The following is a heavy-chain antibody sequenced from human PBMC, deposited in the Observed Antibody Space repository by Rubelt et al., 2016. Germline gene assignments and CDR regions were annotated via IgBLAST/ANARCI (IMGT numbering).Heavy chain of an antibody. CDR2: IYYSGST. CDR1: GGSISSGGYY. CDR3: ARGRFLEWLPPDY. Sequence: QVQLQESGPGLVKPSQTLSLTCTVSGGSISSGGYYWSWIRQHPGKGLEWIGYIYYSGSTYYNPSLKSRVTVSVDTSKTQFSLKLSSVTAADTAVYYCARGRFLEWLPPDYWGQGTLVTVSS. V-gene: IGHV4-31*03. J-gene: IGHJ4*02. D-gene: IGHD3-3*01.